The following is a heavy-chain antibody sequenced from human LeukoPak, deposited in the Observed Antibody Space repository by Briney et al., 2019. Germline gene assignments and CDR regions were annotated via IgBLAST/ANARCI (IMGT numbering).Heavy chain of an antibody. CDR1: GGSISGYY. D-gene: IGHD3-10*01. J-gene: IGHJ4*02. V-gene: IGHV4-39*02. Sequence: SETLSLTCTVSGGSISGYYWGWIRQPPGKGLEWIGSIYYSGTPYYNPSLETRLTISVDTSKSHFSLKLSSVTAADMAVYYCARRGVAAAATNFDYWGQGTLVTVSS. CDR3: ARRGVAAAATNFDY. CDR2: IYYSGTP.